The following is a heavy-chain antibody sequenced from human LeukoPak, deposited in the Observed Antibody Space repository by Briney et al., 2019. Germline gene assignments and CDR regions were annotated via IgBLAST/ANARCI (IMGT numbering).Heavy chain of an antibody. J-gene: IGHJ4*02. D-gene: IGHD2-15*01. CDR2: IYYGGRT. CDR3: ASLEQWSGGY. CDR1: GGAISNSTYY. Sequence: SETLSLTCTVSGGAISNSTYYWGWIRQPPGKGLEWIGSIYYGGRTYYNPSLKSRVTISVDTSKNQLSLKVSSVTAADSAVYYCASLEQWSGGYWGQGTLATVSS. V-gene: IGHV4-39*01.